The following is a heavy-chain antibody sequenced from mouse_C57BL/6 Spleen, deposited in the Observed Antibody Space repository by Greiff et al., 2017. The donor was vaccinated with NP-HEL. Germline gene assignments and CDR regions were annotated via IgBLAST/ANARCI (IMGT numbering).Heavy chain of an antibody. Sequence: EVQLQQSGPELVKPGASVKISCKASGYSFTDYNMNWVKQSNGKSLEWIGVINPNYGTTSYNQKFKGKATLTVDQSSSTAYMQLNSLTSEDSAVYYCARYGIYYGYDVGYWYFDVWGTGTTVTVSS. CDR1: GYSFTDYN. CDR2: INPNYGTT. V-gene: IGHV1-39*01. CDR3: ARYGIYYGYDVGYWYFDV. J-gene: IGHJ1*03. D-gene: IGHD2-2*01.